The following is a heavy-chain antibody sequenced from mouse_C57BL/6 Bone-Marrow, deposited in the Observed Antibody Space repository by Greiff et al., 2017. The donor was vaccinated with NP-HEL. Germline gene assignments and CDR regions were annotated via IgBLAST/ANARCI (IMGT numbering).Heavy chain of an antibody. CDR2: IHPNSGST. CDR3: SREGRQLRFSY. Sequence: VQLQQPGAELVKPGASVKLSCKASGYTFTSYWMHWVKQRPGQGLEWIGMIHPNSGSTNYNEKFKSKAKMTVDKSSSTAYMQLSSLTSEDSAVYYCSREGRQLRFSYWGQGPLVTVSA. CDR1: GYTFTSYW. J-gene: IGHJ3*01. D-gene: IGHD6-1*01. V-gene: IGHV1-64*01.